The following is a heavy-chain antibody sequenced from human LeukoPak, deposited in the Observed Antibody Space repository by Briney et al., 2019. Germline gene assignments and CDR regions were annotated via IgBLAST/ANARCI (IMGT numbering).Heavy chain of an antibody. CDR1: GFTFSSYA. V-gene: IGHV3-23*01. CDR2: ISGSGGST. J-gene: IGHJ4*02. CDR3: AKTAAGFDY. D-gene: IGHD6-13*01. Sequence: GESLKISCAASGFTFSSYAMIWVRQAPGKGLQWVSGISGSGGSTYYADSVKGRFTISRDNSKNTLYLQMNSLRAEDTAVYYCAKTAAGFDYWGQGTLVTVSS.